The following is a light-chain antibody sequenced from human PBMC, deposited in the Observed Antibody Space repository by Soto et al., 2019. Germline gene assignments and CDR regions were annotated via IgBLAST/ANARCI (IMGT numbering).Light chain of an antibody. CDR3: QQYGNSPPYT. J-gene: IGKJ2*01. CDR1: QSVSSSS. Sequence: EIVLTQSPGTQSLSPGERATLSCRACQSVSSSSLAWYQQKPGQAPRLLIYGASSRATGIPDRFSGSGSGTDFTLTVSRLEPEDFVVYYCQQYGNSPPYTFGQGTKLEI. V-gene: IGKV3-20*01. CDR2: GAS.